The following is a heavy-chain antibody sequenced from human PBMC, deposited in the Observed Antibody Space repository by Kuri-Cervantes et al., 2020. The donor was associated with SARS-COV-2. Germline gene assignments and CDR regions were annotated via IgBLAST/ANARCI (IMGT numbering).Heavy chain of an antibody. CDR3: DRGGAPHLILRFLETSYLDV. V-gene: IGHV1-2*04. Sequence: ASVKVSCKASGYTFTDYYIHWVRQAPGHGLEVMGRINPNSGGTDYAQRFQGWVTVTMDTSINTASMDLTRLTPDDTAIYFCDRGGAPHLILRFLETSYLDVWGQGSLVTVSS. CDR2: INPNSGGT. D-gene: IGHD3-3*01. CDR1: GYTFTDYY. J-gene: IGHJ4*02.